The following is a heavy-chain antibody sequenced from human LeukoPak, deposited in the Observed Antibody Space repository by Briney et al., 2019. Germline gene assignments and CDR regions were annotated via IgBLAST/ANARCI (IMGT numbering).Heavy chain of an antibody. D-gene: IGHD2-15*01. V-gene: IGHV4-39*07. CDR3: ASLPPVVVAATPDY. CDR1: GGSISSSSYY. J-gene: IGHJ4*02. CDR2: IYYSGST. Sequence: PSETLSLTCTVSGGSISSSSYYWGWIRQPPGKGLEWIGSIYYSGSTYYNPSLKSRVTISVDTSKNQFSLELSSVTAADTAVYYCASLPPVVVAATPDYWGQGTLVTVSS.